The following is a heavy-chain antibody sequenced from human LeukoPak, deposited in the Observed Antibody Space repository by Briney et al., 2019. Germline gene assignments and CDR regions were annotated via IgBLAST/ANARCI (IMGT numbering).Heavy chain of an antibody. CDR2: IKQVGSEK. CDR3: ARELNAYYDFWSGPENWFDP. Sequence: GGSLRLSCAASGSTFSSYWMSWVRQAPGKGLEWVANIKQVGSEKYYVDSVKGRFTISRDTAKNSLYLQMNSLRAEDTAVYYCARELNAYYDFWSGPENWFDPWGQGTLLTVSS. CDR1: GSTFSSYW. D-gene: IGHD3-3*01. J-gene: IGHJ5*02. V-gene: IGHV3-7*01.